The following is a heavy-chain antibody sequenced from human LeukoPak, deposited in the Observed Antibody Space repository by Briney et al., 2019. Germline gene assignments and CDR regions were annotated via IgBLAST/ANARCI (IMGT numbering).Heavy chain of an antibody. J-gene: IGHJ4*02. D-gene: IGHD1-1*01. CDR1: GGTFSSYT. Sequence: ASVKVSCKASGGTFSSYTISWVRQAPGQGLEWMGRIIPILGIANYPQKFQGRVTITADKSTSTAYMELSSLRSEDTAVYYCARDLLDGTPSLDYWGQGTLVTVSS. CDR2: IIPILGIA. V-gene: IGHV1-69*04. CDR3: ARDLLDGTPSLDY.